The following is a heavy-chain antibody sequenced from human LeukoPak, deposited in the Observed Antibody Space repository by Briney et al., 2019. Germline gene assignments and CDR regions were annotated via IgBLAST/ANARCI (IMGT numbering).Heavy chain of an antibody. CDR2: IIPIFGTA. V-gene: IGHV1-69*13. CDR3: AREDDYGGDSELVLDYYGMDV. Sequence: SMKVSCKASGYTFTSYGINWVRQAPGQGLEWMGGIIPIFGTANYAQKFQGRVTITADESTSTAYMEMSSLRSEDTAVYYCAREDDYGGDSELVLDYYGMDVWGQGTTVTVSS. D-gene: IGHD4-23*01. J-gene: IGHJ6*02. CDR1: GYTFTSYG.